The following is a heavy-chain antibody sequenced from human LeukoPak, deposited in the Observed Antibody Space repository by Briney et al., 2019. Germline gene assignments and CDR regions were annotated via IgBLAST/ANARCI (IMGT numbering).Heavy chain of an antibody. CDR3: ARDPGGWFDP. Sequence: KASETLSLTCTVSGGSISSSSYYWGWIRQPPGKGLEWIGSIYYSGSTYYNPSLKSRVTISVDRSKNQFSLKLSSVTAADTAVYYCARDPGGWFDPWGQGTLVTVSS. D-gene: IGHD3-10*01. V-gene: IGHV4-39*07. CDR2: IYYSGST. J-gene: IGHJ5*02. CDR1: GGSISSSSYY.